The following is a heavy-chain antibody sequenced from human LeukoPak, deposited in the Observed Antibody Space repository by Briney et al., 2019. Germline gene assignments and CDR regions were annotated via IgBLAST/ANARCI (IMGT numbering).Heavy chain of an antibody. CDR2: INSDGSST. CDR1: GFTFDNYA. D-gene: IGHD4-23*01. Sequence: GGSLRLSCAASGFTFDNYAMSWVRQAPGKGLVWVSRINSDGSSTSYADSVKGRFTISRDNAKNTLYLQMNSLRAEDTAVYYCARGAYGGNWFDPWGQGTLVTVSS. J-gene: IGHJ5*02. CDR3: ARGAYGGNWFDP. V-gene: IGHV3-74*01.